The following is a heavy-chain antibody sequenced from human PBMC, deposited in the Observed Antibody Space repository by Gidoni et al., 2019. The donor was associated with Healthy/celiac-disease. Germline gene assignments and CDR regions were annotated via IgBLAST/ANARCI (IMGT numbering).Heavy chain of an antibody. CDR1: GFTFSSYA. J-gene: IGHJ6*02. Sequence: EVQLVESGGGLVQPGGSLSLSCAASGFTFSSYAMSWVRQAPGKGLEWVSAISGSGGSTYYADSVKCRFTISRDNSKNTLYLQMNSLRAEDTAVYYCAKEDTVTTFYYYGMDVWGQGTTVTVSS. CDR3: AKEDTVTTFYYYGMDV. D-gene: IGHD4-17*01. CDR2: ISGSGGST. V-gene: IGHV3-23*04.